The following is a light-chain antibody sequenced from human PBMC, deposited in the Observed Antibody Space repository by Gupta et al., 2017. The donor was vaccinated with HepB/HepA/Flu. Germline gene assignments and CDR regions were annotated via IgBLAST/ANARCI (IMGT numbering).Light chain of an antibody. Sequence: EIVLTQFPATLSLSPGERVTLSCRASQSVSLSLAWYQQKPGQAPRLLDYDAFTRAAGVPARFSGSGSGTDFTLTISRLEPEDFAVYYCQQRSNWPLVTFGQGTRLDIK. V-gene: IGKV3-11*01. J-gene: IGKJ5*01. CDR3: QQRSNWPLVT. CDR1: QSVSLS. CDR2: DAF.